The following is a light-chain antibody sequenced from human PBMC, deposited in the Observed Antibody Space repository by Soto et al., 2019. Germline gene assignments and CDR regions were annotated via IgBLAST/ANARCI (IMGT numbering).Light chain of an antibody. J-gene: IGLJ2*01. CDR3: QSYDSSLSGVE. CDR1: SSNIGAGYD. V-gene: IGLV1-40*01. Sequence: QAVVTQPPSVSGAPGQRVTISCTGSSSNIGAGYDVHWYLQLPGTAPKLLIYGNINRPSGVPDRFSGSKSGTSASLAITGLQAEDEADYYCQSYDSSLSGVEFGGGTKLTVL. CDR2: GNI.